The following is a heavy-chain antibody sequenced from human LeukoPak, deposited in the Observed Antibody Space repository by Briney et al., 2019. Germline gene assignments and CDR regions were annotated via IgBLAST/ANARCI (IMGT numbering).Heavy chain of an antibody. D-gene: IGHD5-18*01. V-gene: IGHV4-34*01. Sequence: SETLSLTCAVYGGSFSGYYWSWIRQPPGKGVEWGGEINHSGSTNYNPSLKSRVTISVHTYENQFSLKLSSVTAADTAVYYCARGWDTAIVFDYWGQGTLVTVSS. CDR2: INHSGST. CDR3: ARGWDTAIVFDY. CDR1: GGSFSGYY. J-gene: IGHJ4*02.